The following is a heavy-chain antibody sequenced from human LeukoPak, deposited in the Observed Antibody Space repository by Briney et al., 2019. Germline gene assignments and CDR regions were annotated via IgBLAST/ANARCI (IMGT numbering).Heavy chain of an antibody. D-gene: IGHD2-2*01. Sequence: SETLSLTCTVSGGSISSYYWSWIRQPPGKGLEWIGYIYYSGSTNYNPSLKSRVTISVDTSKNQFSLKLSSVTAADTAVYYCARHVGYCSSTSCYPYYYYYGMDVWGQGTTVTVSS. CDR3: ARHVGYCSSTSCYPYYYYYGMDV. J-gene: IGHJ6*02. CDR2: IYYSGST. CDR1: GGSISSYY. V-gene: IGHV4-59*08.